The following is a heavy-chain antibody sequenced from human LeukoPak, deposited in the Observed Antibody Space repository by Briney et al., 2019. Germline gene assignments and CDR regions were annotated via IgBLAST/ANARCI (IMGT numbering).Heavy chain of an antibody. Sequence: SETLSLTCTVSGGSISGSSYYWGWIRQPPGKGLEWIGTIYYRGNTYYNPSLKSRVSISVDTSKNQFSLKLSSVTAADTAVYYCARGGLYYYDSSDFDYWGQGTLVTVSS. CDR3: ARGGLYYYDSSDFDY. J-gene: IGHJ4*02. D-gene: IGHD3-22*01. CDR2: IYYRGNT. V-gene: IGHV4-39*07. CDR1: GGSISGSSYY.